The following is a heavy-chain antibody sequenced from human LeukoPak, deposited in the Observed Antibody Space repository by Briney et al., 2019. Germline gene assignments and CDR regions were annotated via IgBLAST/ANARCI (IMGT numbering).Heavy chain of an antibody. CDR3: ARSGSPDGNYYYYMDV. V-gene: IGHV4-59*12. D-gene: IGHD3-10*01. CDR2: IYYSGST. Sequence: SETLSLTCTVSGGSISSYYWSWIRQPPGKGLEWIGYIYYSGSTNYNPSLKSRVTMSVDTSKNQFSLKLSSVTAADTAVYYCARSGSPDGNYYYYMDVWGKGTTVTISS. CDR1: GGSISSYY. J-gene: IGHJ6*03.